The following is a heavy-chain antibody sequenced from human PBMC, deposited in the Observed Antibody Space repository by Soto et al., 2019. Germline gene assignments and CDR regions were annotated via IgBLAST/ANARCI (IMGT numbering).Heavy chain of an antibody. CDR1: GFTFDDYA. CDR3: AKDSCSGGGCYPRSFDY. V-gene: IGHV3-9*01. Sequence: GGSLRLSCAASGFTFDDYAMHWVRQAPGKGLEWVSGISWNSGSIGYADSVKGRFTISRDNAKNSLYPQMNSLRAEDTALYYCAKDSCSGGGCYPRSFDYWGQGTLVTVSS. J-gene: IGHJ4*02. CDR2: ISWNSGSI. D-gene: IGHD2-15*01.